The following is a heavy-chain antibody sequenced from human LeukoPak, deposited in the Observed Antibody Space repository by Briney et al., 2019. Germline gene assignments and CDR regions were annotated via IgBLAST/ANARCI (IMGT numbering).Heavy chain of an antibody. CDR1: GFTVSSNY. V-gene: IGHV3-53*01. D-gene: IGHD1-26*01. Sequence: GGSLRLSCAASGFTVSSNYMSWVRQAPGKGLEWVSVIYSGGSTYYADSVKGRFTISRDNSKNTLYLQMNSLRAEDTAVYYCATSRGWETKHWFDPWGQGTLVTVSS. CDR2: IYSGGST. CDR3: ATSRGWETKHWFDP. J-gene: IGHJ5*02.